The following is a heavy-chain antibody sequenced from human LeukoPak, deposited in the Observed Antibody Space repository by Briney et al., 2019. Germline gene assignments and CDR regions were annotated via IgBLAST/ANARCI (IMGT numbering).Heavy chain of an antibody. CDR2: IRRKRNGYTT. J-gene: IGHJ3*02. CDR1: GFRFSDYI. V-gene: IGHV3-72*01. CDR3: YRDGTEGDNSAFDI. D-gene: IGHD3-22*01. Sequence: GGSLRLSCAASGFRFSDYILDWVRQAPGKGLEWVGRIRRKRNGYTTEYAASVKGRFTISRDDLKKSLDLHMTSLKTDDTAVYYCYRDGTEGDNSAFDIWGQGTMVTVSS.